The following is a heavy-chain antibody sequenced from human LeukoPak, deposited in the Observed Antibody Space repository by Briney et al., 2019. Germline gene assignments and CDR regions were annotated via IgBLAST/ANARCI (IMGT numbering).Heavy chain of an antibody. CDR3: AREPLAMVRGVPPRYYYGMDV. V-gene: IGHV4-31*03. Sequence: SQTLSLTCTVSGGSISSGGYYWSRIRQHPGKGLEWIGYIYYSGSTYYNPSLKSRVTISVDTSKNQFSLKLSSVTAADTAVYYCAREPLAMVRGVPPRYYYGMDVWGQGTTVTVSS. J-gene: IGHJ6*02. CDR1: GGSISSGGYY. D-gene: IGHD3-10*01. CDR2: IYYSGST.